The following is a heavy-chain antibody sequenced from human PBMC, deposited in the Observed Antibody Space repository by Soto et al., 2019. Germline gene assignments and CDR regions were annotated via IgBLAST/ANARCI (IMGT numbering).Heavy chain of an antibody. CDR3: ARHDRGDQRGTMGACDL. CDR1: GGSISSTSDY. Sequence: QLQLQESGPGLVKPSGTLSLPCSVSGGSISSTSDYWAWIRQPPGKRLEWIGSIYYSGATYYSPSLKCRVTRSVATSQNQFSPNLNSVTAADTAVYSGARHDRGDQRGTMGACDLWGQGTMVTVSS. J-gene: IGHJ3*01. V-gene: IGHV4-39*01. D-gene: IGHD2-2*01. CDR2: IYYSGAT.